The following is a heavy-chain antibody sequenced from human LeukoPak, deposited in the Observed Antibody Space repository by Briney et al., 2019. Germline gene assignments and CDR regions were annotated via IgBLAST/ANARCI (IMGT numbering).Heavy chain of an antibody. CDR1: GFTFSTYG. CDR3: AKERGVSKPFDY. J-gene: IGHJ4*02. V-gene: IGHV3-23*01. D-gene: IGHD2-8*02. Sequence: TGGSLGLSCAVSGFTFSTYGMNWVRQAPGKGLEWVSAISDNGERTYYADSVKGRFTISRDNSKSTLYLQMNSLRAEDTAVYYCAKERGVSKPFDYWGQGTLVTVSS. CDR2: ISDNGERT.